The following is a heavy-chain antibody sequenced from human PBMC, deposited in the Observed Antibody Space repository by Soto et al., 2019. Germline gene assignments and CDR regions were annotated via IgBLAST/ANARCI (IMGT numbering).Heavy chain of an antibody. CDR1: GFTFSSYA. CDR3: ARSTGVDAFDI. CDR2: ISGSGGST. Sequence: EVQLLESGGGLVQPGGSLRLSFAASGFTFSSYAMSWVRQAPGKGLEWVSAISGSGGSTYYADSVKGRFTIARDNTKNPLDLKMNSLSDEATDVCYCARSTGVDAFDIWGQGTMVTVSS. V-gene: IGHV3-23*01. J-gene: IGHJ3*02.